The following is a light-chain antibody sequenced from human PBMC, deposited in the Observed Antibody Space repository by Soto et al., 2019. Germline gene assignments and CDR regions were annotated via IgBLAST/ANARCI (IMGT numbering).Light chain of an antibody. J-gene: IGLJ3*02. CDR1: SSDVGGYNS. CDR2: EVT. Sequence: QSALTQPPSASGSPGQSVSISCAGTSSDVGGYNSVSWYQQHPGKAPKLIIYEVTTRPSGVPHRFAASKSGTTASPTVAGLQAEEEADYCCSSDAGPSRWLFGGGTKLTVL. CDR3: SSDAGPSRWL. V-gene: IGLV2-8*01.